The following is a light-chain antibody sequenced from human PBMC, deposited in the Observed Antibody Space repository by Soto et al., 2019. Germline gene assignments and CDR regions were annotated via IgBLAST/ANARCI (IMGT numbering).Light chain of an antibody. CDR3: QQYGSSPPLT. V-gene: IGKV3-20*01. CDR1: QSVSSSS. CDR2: DAS. Sequence: EIVLTQSPGTLSLSPGERATLSCRASQSVSSSSLAWYQEKPGQAPRLLIYDASSRATGIPDRFSGSGSATDFTLTISRLEPEDFAVYYCQQYGSSPPLTFGGGTKVEIK. J-gene: IGKJ4*01.